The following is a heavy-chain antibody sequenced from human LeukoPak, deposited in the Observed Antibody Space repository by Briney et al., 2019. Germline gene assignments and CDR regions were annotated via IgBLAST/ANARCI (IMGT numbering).Heavy chain of an antibody. J-gene: IGHJ4*02. CDR1: GFNFSDYY. Sequence: PGGSLRLSCAASGFNFSDYYMTWIRQAPGKGLEWVSFISSSGRNIWNADSVKGRFTNSRDNAKNSLFLQMDSLRVEDTAMYYCVRPTSTVAAYWGQGTLVTVSS. CDR2: ISSSGRNI. D-gene: IGHD4-23*01. CDR3: VRPTSTVAAY. V-gene: IGHV3-11*04.